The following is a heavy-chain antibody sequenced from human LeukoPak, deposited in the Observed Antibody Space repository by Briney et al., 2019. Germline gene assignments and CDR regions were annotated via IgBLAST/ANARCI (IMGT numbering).Heavy chain of an antibody. J-gene: IGHJ4*02. Sequence: GGSLRLSCAASGFTFSSYGMHWVRQAPGKGLEWVAFIRYDGSNKYYADSVKGRFTISRDNSKNTLYLQMNSLRAEDTAVYYCARAGGLGDGYNLYWGQGTLVTVSS. CDR1: GFTFSSYG. V-gene: IGHV3-30*02. D-gene: IGHD5-24*01. CDR3: ARAGGLGDGYNLY. CDR2: IRYDGSNK.